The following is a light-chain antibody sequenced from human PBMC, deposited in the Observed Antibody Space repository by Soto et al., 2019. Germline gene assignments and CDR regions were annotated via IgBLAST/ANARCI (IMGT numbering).Light chain of an antibody. CDR1: SSDVGGYNY. J-gene: IGLJ3*02. CDR3: SSYTSSDTGV. CDR2: EVS. Sequence: QSVLTQPASVSGSPGLSITISCTGTSSDVGGYNYVSWYQQHPGKAPKLMIYEVSNRPLGVSNRFSGSKSGNTASLTISGLQAEDEADYYCSSYTSSDTGVFGGGTKLTVL. V-gene: IGLV2-14*01.